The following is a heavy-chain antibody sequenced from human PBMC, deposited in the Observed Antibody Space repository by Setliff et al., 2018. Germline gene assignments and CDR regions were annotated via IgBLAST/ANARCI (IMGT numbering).Heavy chain of an antibody. CDR3: ARQPEGGYYDSSGYYGMAPYYFDY. V-gene: IGHV4-38-2*01. CDR2: IYHSGST. CDR1: GYSISSGYY. D-gene: IGHD3-22*01. Sequence: PSETLSLTCAVSGYSISSGYYWGWIRQPPWKGLEWIGSIYHSGSTYYNPSLKSRVTISVDTSKNQFSLKLSSVTAADTAVYYCARQPEGGYYDSSGYYGMAPYYFDYWGQGTLVTVS. J-gene: IGHJ4*02.